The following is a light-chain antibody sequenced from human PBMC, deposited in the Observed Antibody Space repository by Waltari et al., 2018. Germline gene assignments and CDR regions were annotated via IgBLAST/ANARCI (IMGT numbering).Light chain of an antibody. J-gene: IGLJ1*01. V-gene: IGLV2-14*01. CDR2: DVS. Sequence: QSALTQPASVSGSPGQSITISCTGTSSDVGGYNYVSWYQQHPGKAPKLMIYDVSKRPSGVSNRFSGSKSGNPASLTISGLQAEDEADYYCSSYTSSSTPLVCGTGTKVTVL. CDR3: SSYTSSSTPLV. CDR1: SSDVGGYNY.